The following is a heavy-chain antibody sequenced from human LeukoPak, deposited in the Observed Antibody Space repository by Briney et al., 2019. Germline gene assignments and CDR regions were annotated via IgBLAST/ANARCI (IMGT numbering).Heavy chain of an antibody. V-gene: IGHV1-18*04. Sequence: ASVKVSCKASGYTFTGYYMHWVRQAPGQGLEWMGWISAYNGNTNYAQKLQGRVTMTTDTSTSTAYMELRSLRSDDTAVYYCARDLEYCSSTSCYNREVDYWGQGTLVTVSS. CDR2: ISAYNGNT. CDR3: ARDLEYCSSTSCYNREVDY. J-gene: IGHJ4*02. D-gene: IGHD2-2*02. CDR1: GYTFTGYY.